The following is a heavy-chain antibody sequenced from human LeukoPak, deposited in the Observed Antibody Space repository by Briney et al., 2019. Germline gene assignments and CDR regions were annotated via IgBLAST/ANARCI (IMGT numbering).Heavy chain of an antibody. Sequence: GGSLRLSCAASGFTFSSYAMSWVRQAPGKGLEWVSVISGSGGSAHHADSVKGRFTISRDVYQNMLYPQMNSLRAEDTAVYYCAKDRQCSSSSCHGGFDHWGQGTLVTVSS. D-gene: IGHD2-2*01. V-gene: IGHV3-23*01. CDR1: GFTFSSYA. CDR3: AKDRQCSSSSCHGGFDH. J-gene: IGHJ4*02. CDR2: ISGSGGSA.